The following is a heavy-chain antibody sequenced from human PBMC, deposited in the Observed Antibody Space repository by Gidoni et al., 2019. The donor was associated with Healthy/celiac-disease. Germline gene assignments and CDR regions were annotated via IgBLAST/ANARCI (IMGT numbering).Heavy chain of an antibody. V-gene: IGHV3-15*07. CDR2: IKSKTDGGTT. CDR3: TTERTVTTGGYYYGMDV. Sequence: EVQLVESGGGLVKPGGSLRLSCAASGFTFSNAWMNWVRQAPGKGLEWVGRIKSKTDGGTTDYAAPVKGRFTISRDDSKNTLYLQMNSLKTEDTAVYYCTTERTVTTGGYYYGMDVWGQGTTVTVSS. J-gene: IGHJ6*02. CDR1: GFTFSNAW. D-gene: IGHD4-17*01.